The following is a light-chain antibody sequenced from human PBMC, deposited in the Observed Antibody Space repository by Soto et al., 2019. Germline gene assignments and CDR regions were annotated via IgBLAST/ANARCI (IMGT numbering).Light chain of an antibody. Sequence: SYELTQPPSVSVSPGQTASITCSGDKLGDKYPCWYQQKPGQSPVLVIYQDSKRPSGIPERFSGSSSVNTATLTISGTQAMDEADYYCQAWDSSAVVFGGGTKVTVL. V-gene: IGLV3-1*01. CDR3: QAWDSSAVV. CDR1: KLGDKY. CDR2: QDS. J-gene: IGLJ2*01.